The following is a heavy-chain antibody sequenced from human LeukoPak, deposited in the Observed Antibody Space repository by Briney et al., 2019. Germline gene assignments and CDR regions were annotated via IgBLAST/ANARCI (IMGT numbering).Heavy chain of an antibody. V-gene: IGHV4-38-2*02. CDR2: IYYSGST. CDR3: ARDRLLWFGELDY. Sequence: SETLSLTCTVSGYSISSGYYWGWIRQPPGKGLEWIGSIYYSGSTYYNPSLKSRVTISVDTSKNQISLKLRSLTAADTAVYYCARDRLLWFGELDYWGQGTLVIVSS. D-gene: IGHD3-10*01. CDR1: GYSISSGYY. J-gene: IGHJ4*02.